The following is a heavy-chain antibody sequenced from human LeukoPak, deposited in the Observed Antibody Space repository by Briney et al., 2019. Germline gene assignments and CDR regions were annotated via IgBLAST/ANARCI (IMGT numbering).Heavy chain of an antibody. CDR2: IYWDDVK. V-gene: IGHV2-5*02. CDR3: ARLAYYDNSGSSRPFDI. D-gene: IGHD3-22*01. CDR1: GFSLTTRGVG. Sequence: SGPTLVNPTQTLTLTCAFSGFSLTTRGVGVGWIRQPPGKALEWLALIYWDDVKRYSPSLKSRLTITKDTSKKQVVLTVTNLDPVDTATYYCARLAYYDNSGSSRPFDIWGQGTRVTVSS. J-gene: IGHJ3*02.